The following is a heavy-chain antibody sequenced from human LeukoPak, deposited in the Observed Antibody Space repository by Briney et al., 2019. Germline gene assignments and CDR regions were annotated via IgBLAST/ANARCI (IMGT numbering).Heavy chain of an antibody. D-gene: IGHD3-10*01. J-gene: IGHJ3*02. CDR3: VKDWGVLPDYTADGFDI. Sequence: PGGSLRLSCAASGFTFSSYAMHWVRQAPGKGLEWVAFIRPDGGNKYYADSVRGRFTISRDNSQNTLHLQMNSLRVEDTAVYYCVKDWGVLPDYTADGFDIWGLGTMVTVSS. V-gene: IGHV3-30*02. CDR1: GFTFSSYA. CDR2: IRPDGGNK.